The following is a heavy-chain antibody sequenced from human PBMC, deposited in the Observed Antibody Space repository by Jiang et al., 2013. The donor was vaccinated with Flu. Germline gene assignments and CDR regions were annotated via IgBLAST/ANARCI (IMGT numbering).Heavy chain of an antibody. V-gene: IGHV5-51*01. J-gene: IGHJ5*02. D-gene: IGHD5-12*01. CDR2: IYPGDSDT. CDR3: ARHAIRHIVATIEGNWFDP. Sequence: EWMGIIYPGDSDTRYSPSFQGQVTISADKSISTAYLQWSSLKASDTAMYYCARHAIRHIVATIEGNWFDPWGQGTLVTVSS.